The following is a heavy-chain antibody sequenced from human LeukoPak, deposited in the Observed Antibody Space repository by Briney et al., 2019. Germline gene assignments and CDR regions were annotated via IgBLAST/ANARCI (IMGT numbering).Heavy chain of an antibody. Sequence: SETLSLTCAVSGGSISSGGYSWSWIRQPPGKGLEWIGYIYYSGSTNYNPSLKSRVTISVGTSKNQFSLKLSSVTAADTAVYYCARERRVTTEYGWFDPWGQGTLVTVSS. V-gene: IGHV4-61*08. J-gene: IGHJ5*02. CDR2: IYYSGST. CDR1: GGSISSGGYS. D-gene: IGHD4-17*01. CDR3: ARERRVTTEYGWFDP.